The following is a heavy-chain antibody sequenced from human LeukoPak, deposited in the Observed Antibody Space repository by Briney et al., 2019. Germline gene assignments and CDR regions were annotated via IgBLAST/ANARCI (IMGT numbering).Heavy chain of an antibody. CDR3: TTGGYGDLYYFDY. Sequence: PGGSLRLSCAASGFTFSGSAMHWVRQASGEGLEWVGRIRSKAKGYATAYAASVKGRFTISRDDSKNTAYLQMNSLKAEDTAVYYCTTGGYGDLYYFDYWGQGTLVTVSS. D-gene: IGHD4-17*01. V-gene: IGHV3-73*01. CDR2: IRSKAKGYAT. CDR1: GFTFSGSA. J-gene: IGHJ4*02.